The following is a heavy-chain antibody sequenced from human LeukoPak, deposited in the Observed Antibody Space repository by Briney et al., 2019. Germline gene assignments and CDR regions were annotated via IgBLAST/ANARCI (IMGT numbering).Heavy chain of an antibody. Sequence: GGSLRLSCAASGFTFSSYWMHWVRQAPGKGLVWVSRINSDGSSTSYADSVKGRFTISRDNAKNTLYLQMNSLRAEDTAVYYCARGAVRIQLWLVDVWGQGTTVTVSS. CDR1: GFTFSSYW. J-gene: IGHJ6*02. V-gene: IGHV3-74*01. CDR3: ARGAVRIQLWLVDV. D-gene: IGHD5-18*01. CDR2: INSDGSST.